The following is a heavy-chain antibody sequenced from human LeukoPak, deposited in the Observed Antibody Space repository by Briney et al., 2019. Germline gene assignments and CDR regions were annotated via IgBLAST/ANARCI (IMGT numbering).Heavy chain of an antibody. CDR1: GFTFSSYA. CDR3: ARAYYDILTGYYDY. CDR2: ISYDGSNK. Sequence: GRSLRLSCAASGFTFSSYAMHWVRQAPGKLLEWVAVISYDGSNKYYADSVKGRFTISRDNSKNTLYLQMNSLRAEDTAVYYCARAYYDILTGYYDYWGQGTLVTVSS. V-gene: IGHV3-30-3*01. D-gene: IGHD3-9*01. J-gene: IGHJ4*02.